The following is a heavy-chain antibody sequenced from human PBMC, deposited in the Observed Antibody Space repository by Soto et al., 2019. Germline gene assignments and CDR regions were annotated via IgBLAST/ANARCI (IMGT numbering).Heavy chain of an antibody. J-gene: IGHJ3*02. CDR3: ARDPPNWNYVDAFDI. CDR1: GYTFTSYG. D-gene: IGHD1-7*01. Sequence: ASVKVSCKASGYTFTSYGISWVRQAPGQGLEWMGWISAYNGNTNYAQKLRGRVTMTTDTSTSTAYMELRSLRSDDTAVYYCARDPPNWNYVDAFDIWSQGTMVTVSS. V-gene: IGHV1-18*04. CDR2: ISAYNGNT.